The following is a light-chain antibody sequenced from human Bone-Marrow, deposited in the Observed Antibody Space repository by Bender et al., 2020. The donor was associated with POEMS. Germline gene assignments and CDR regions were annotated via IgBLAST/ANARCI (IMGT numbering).Light chain of an antibody. Sequence: QSALTQPASVSGSPGQSITISCTGTSNDVGNYNVVSWYQQHPGKAPQLIIYDVTNRPSGVSNRFSGSKSGNTASLTISGLQAEDEADYYCSSYTSTNTLVFGGGTKLTVL. CDR1: SNDVGNYNV. V-gene: IGLV2-14*03. J-gene: IGLJ2*01. CDR2: DVT. CDR3: SSYTSTNTLV.